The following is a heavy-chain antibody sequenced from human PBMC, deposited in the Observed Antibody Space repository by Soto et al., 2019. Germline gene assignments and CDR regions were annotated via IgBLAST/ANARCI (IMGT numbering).Heavy chain of an antibody. CDR2: IGGSGGST. J-gene: IGHJ4*02. CDR3: AKNEPDYQLPQYFDY. D-gene: IGHD2-2*01. V-gene: IGHV3-23*01. Sequence: SLRLSCAASGFTFSSYAMRWVRQAPGKGLEWVSAIGGSGGSTYYADSVKGRFTISRDNSKNTLYLQMNSLRAEDTAVYYCAKNEPDYQLPQYFDYWGQGTLVTVSS. CDR1: GFTFSSYA.